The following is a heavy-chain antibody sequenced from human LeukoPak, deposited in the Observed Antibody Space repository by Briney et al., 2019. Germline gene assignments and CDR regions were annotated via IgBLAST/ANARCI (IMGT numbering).Heavy chain of an antibody. CDR3: ARDLSPVVRASPMGY. D-gene: IGHD3-10*01. CDR1: GFTFTNYG. Sequence: GTSLRLSCAASGFTFTNYGMHWVRQAPGKGLEWVALITYDGYYKYYSDSVKGRFTISSDTSKNTLYLQMNSLRAEDTAVYYCARDLSPVVRASPMGYWGQGTPVTVSS. V-gene: IGHV3-30*03. J-gene: IGHJ4*02. CDR2: ITYDGYYK.